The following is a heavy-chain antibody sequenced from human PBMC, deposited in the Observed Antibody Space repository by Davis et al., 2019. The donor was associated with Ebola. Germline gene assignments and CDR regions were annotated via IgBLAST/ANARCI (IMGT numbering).Heavy chain of an antibody. CDR3: ARESQEGFRELLFDY. Sequence: PSETLSLTCAVYGGSFSGYYWSWIRQPPGKGLEWIGEINHSGSTNYNPSLKSRVTISVDTSKNQFSLKLSSVTAADTAVYYCARESQEGFRELLFDYWGQGTLVTVSS. D-gene: IGHD3-10*01. J-gene: IGHJ4*02. V-gene: IGHV4-34*01. CDR2: INHSGST. CDR1: GGSFSGYY.